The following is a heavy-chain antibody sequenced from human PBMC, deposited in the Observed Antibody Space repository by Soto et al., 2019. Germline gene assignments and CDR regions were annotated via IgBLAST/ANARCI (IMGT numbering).Heavy chain of an antibody. V-gene: IGHV4-39*01. CDR3: ARRPGYGLYYFDY. CDR2: IYYSGST. CDR1: GFSISSSSYY. Sequence: PSETLSLTCTVSGFSISSSSYYWGWIRQPPGKGLEWIGSIYYSGSTYYNPSLKSQVTISVDTSKNQFSLKLSSVTAADTAVYYCARRPGYGLYYFDYWGQGTLVTVSS. D-gene: IGHD5-18*01. J-gene: IGHJ4*02.